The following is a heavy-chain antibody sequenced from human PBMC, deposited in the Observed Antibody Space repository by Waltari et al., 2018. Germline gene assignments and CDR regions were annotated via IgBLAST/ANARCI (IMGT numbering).Heavy chain of an antibody. Sequence: QVQLQESGPGLVKPSETLSLTCTVSGGSISSSYWSWIRQPPGKGLEWIGYLYYNENSDYNPSLKSRVTISIDTSKNQISLRLHSVTAADTAVYYCARGGYFYDSSGSFGNYYFDYW. CDR3: ARGGYFYDSSGSFGNYYFDY. CDR1: GGSISSSY. CDR2: LYYNENS. D-gene: IGHD3-22*01. V-gene: IGHV4-59*01. J-gene: IGHJ4*01.